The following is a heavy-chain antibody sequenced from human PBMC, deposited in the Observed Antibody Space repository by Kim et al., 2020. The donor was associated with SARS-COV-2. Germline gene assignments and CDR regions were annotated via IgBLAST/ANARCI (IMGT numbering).Heavy chain of an antibody. J-gene: IGHJ6*02. V-gene: IGHV1-8*01. CDR2: MNPKSGNT. D-gene: IGHD2-21*01. CDR3: ARGRFGHSVVVIAIKYYYGMDV. CDR1: GYTFTRYD. Sequence: ASVKVSCKASGYTFTRYDINWVRQATGQGLEWMGWMNPKSGNTGYVQKFQGRVTMTRNTTISTAYMELSSLRSEDTAVYYCARGRFGHSVVVIAIKYYYGMDVWGQGTTVTVSS.